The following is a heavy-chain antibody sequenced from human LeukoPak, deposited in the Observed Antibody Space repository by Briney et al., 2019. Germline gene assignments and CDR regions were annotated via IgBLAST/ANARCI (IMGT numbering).Heavy chain of an antibody. CDR2: IYASGST. CDR1: GGSISSYY. Sequence: KSSETLSLTCTVSGGSISSYYWSWIRQPAGKGLEWIGRIYASGSTNYNPSLNSRVTMSVDTSKNQFSLKLSSVTAADTAVYYCARLGESGAPYYFDYWGQGTLVTVSS. D-gene: IGHD1-26*01. CDR3: ARLGESGAPYYFDY. J-gene: IGHJ4*02. V-gene: IGHV4-4*07.